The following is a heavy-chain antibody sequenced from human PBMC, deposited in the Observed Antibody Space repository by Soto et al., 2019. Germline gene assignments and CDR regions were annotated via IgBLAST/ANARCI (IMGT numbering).Heavy chain of an antibody. CDR1: GFTFSSYG. V-gene: IGHV3-30*18. CDR2: ISYDGSNK. J-gene: IGHJ4*02. D-gene: IGHD6-13*01. Sequence: GGSLRLCCAASGFTFSSYGMHWVRQAPGKGLEWVAVISYDGSNKYYADSVKGRFTISRDNSKNTLYLQMNSLRAEDTAVYYCAKGPLKQLALKEFFDFWGQGTLVTGSS. CDR3: AKGPLKQLALKEFFDF.